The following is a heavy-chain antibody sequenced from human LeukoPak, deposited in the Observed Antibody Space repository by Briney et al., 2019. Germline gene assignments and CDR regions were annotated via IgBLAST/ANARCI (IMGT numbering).Heavy chain of an antibody. CDR3: AKDRYVLRYFDWLPFDY. CDR2: ISYDGSNK. D-gene: IGHD3-9*01. Sequence: GGSLRLSCAASGFTFSSYGMHWVRQAPGKGLEWVAIISYDGSNKYYADSVKGRFTISRDSSKNTLYLQMNSLRAEDTAVYYCAKDRYVLRYFDWLPFDYWGQGTLVTVSS. J-gene: IGHJ4*02. V-gene: IGHV3-30*18. CDR1: GFTFSSYG.